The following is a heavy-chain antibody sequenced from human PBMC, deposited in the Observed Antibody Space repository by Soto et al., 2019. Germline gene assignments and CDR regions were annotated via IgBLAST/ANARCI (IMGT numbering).Heavy chain of an antibody. D-gene: IGHD4-17*01. CDR3: AKDPGDYDYYYYYMDV. CDR2: ISYDGSNK. Sequence: GGSLRLSCAASGFTFSSYGMHWVRQAPGKGLEWVAVISYDGSNKYYADSVKGRFTISRDNSKNTLYLQMNSLRAEDTAVYYCAKDPGDYDYYYYYMDVWGKGTTVTVSS. J-gene: IGHJ6*03. V-gene: IGHV3-30*18. CDR1: GFTFSSYG.